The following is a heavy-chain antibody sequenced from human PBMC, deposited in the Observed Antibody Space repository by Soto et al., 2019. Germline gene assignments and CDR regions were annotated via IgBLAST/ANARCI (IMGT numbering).Heavy chain of an antibody. CDR2: IYYSGST. D-gene: IGHD2-2*02. V-gene: IGHV4-31*03. CDR3: ARSRATAKYTAFFDY. Sequence: SETLSLTCTVSGGSISSGGYYWSWIRQHPGKGPEWIGYIYYSGSTYYNPSLKSRVTISVDTSKNQFSLKLSSVTAADTAVYYCARSRATAKYTAFFDYWGQGTLVTVSS. CDR1: GGSISSGGYY. J-gene: IGHJ4*02.